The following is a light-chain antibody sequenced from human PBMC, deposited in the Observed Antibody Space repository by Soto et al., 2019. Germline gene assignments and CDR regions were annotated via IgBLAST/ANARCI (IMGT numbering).Light chain of an antibody. CDR1: SSDVGGYDY. V-gene: IGLV2-11*01. CDR3: CSYAGSYILI. Sequence: QSALTQPRSLSGSPGQSVTISCTGTSSDVGGYDYVSWYQQHPGKVPKLMIFDVSKRPSGVPDRFSGSKSGNTASLTISGLQAEGEADYHCCSYAGSYILIFGGGTKVTVL. CDR2: DVS. J-gene: IGLJ2*01.